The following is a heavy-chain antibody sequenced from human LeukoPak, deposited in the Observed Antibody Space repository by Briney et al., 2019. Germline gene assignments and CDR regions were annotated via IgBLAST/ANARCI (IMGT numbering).Heavy chain of an antibody. CDR2: ISYDGSNK. CDR1: GFTFSSYA. Sequence: GGSLRLSCAASGFTFSSYAMSWVRQAPGKGLEWVAVISYDGSNKYYADSVKGRFTISRDNSKNTLYLQMNSLRAEDTAVYYCAKDVWRYYGSGSYFDYWGQGTLVTVSS. CDR3: AKDVWRYYGSGSYFDY. V-gene: IGHV3-30*18. J-gene: IGHJ4*02. D-gene: IGHD3-10*01.